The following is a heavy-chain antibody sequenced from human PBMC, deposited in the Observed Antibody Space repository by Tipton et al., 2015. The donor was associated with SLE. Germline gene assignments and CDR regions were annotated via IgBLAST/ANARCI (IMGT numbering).Heavy chain of an antibody. J-gene: IGHJ3*02. CDR1: GFLFSTYW. CDR3: ARLGHCSGGSCARGGAFDI. V-gene: IGHV3-7*01. D-gene: IGHD2-15*01. CDR2: IKLDGSEK. Sequence: QLVQSGGTLVQPGGSLRLSCAASGFLFSTYWMSWVRQAPGKGLEWVASIKLDGSEKFHVDSVRGRFTISRDNAENSLYLQMDSLRAEDTAVYFCARLGHCSGGSCARGGAFDIWGQGTMVTVSS.